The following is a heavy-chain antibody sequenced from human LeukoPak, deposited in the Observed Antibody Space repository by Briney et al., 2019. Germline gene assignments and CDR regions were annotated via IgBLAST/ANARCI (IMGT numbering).Heavy chain of an antibody. CDR3: AKEVQLLPFDY. J-gene: IGHJ4*02. CDR2: IRYDGTEK. V-gene: IGHV3-30*02. D-gene: IGHD2-15*01. CDR1: GFTFSYAG. Sequence: PGGSLRLSCAASGFTFSYAGMHWVRQAPGKGLEWVAFIRYDGTEKFYADSVTGRFTISRDNSKDTLYLQMNSLRPEDTAVSYCAKEVQLLPFDYWGRGSLVTVSS.